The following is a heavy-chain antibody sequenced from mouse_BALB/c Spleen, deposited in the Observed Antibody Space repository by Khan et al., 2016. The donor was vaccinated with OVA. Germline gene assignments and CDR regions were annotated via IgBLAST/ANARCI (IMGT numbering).Heavy chain of an antibody. CDR3: ASPLYYYVSSYVDY. CDR1: GFTFSSYA. Sequence: EVELVESGGGLVKPGGSLKLSCAASGFTFSSYAMSWVRQTPEKRLEWVASISSGGSTYYPDSVKGRFTISRDNARNILYLQMSSLRSEDTAMYYCASPLYYYVSSYVDYWGQGTTLTVSS. CDR2: ISSGGST. V-gene: IGHV5-6-5*01. J-gene: IGHJ2*01. D-gene: IGHD1-1*01.